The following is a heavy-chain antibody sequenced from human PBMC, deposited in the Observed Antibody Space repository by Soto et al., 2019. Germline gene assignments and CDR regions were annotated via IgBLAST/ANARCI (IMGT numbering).Heavy chain of an antibody. CDR3: ARRHYYIYDGYY. CDR2: IYYSGST. CDR1: GGSISSNTYY. D-gene: IGHD3-22*01. V-gene: IGHV4-39*01. Sequence: QLQLQESGPGLVKPSETLSLTCTVSGGSISSNTYYWGWIRQPSGKGLEWIGNIYYSGSTYYNPSLKSRVTISVDTTKNQFSLNLTSVTAADMAVYFCARRHYYIYDGYYWGQGTLVTVSS. J-gene: IGHJ4*02.